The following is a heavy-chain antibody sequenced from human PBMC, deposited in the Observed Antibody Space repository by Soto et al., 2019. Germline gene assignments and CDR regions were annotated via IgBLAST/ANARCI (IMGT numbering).Heavy chain of an antibody. J-gene: IGHJ4*02. CDR3: ASGGWNYPYYFDY. V-gene: IGHV4-59*01. CDR1: CGSISIYY. Sequence: SYTLDLTCTVSCGSISIYYWSWIRRPPGKGLEWIGYIYYSGSTKYNPSLKSRVTISVDTSKNQFSLKLGSVTAADTAVYYCASGGWNYPYYFDYWGQGTLVTLSA. CDR2: IYYSGST. D-gene: IGHD1-7*01.